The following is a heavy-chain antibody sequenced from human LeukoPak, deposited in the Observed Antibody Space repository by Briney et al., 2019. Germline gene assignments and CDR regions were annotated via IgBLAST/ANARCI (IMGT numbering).Heavy chain of an antibody. D-gene: IGHD3-22*01. CDR1: GFTFSSYW. J-gene: IGHJ4*02. CDR2: IKQDGSEK. CDR3: ARETGAYYYDSSGYYPLDY. V-gene: IGHV3-7*03. Sequence: GGSLRLSCAASGFTFSSYWMSWVRQAPGKGLEWVANIKQDGSEKYYVDSVKGRFTISRDNAKNSLYLQMNSLRAEDTAVYYCARETGAYYYDSSGYYPLDYWGQGTLVTVSS.